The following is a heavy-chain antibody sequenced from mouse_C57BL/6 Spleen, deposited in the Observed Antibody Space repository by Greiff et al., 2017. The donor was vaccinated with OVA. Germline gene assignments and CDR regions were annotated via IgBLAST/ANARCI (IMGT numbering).Heavy chain of an antibody. D-gene: IGHD4-1*01. J-gene: IGHJ2*01. Sequence: VQLQQPGAELVKPGASVKVSCKASGYTFTSYWMHWVKQRPGQGLEWIGRIHPSDSDTNYNQKFKGKATFTADTSSNTAYMQLSSLTTEDSAIYYCARAKLGDYWGQGTTLTVSS. CDR2: IHPSDSDT. CDR1: GYTFTSYW. V-gene: IGHV1-74*01. CDR3: ARAKLGDY.